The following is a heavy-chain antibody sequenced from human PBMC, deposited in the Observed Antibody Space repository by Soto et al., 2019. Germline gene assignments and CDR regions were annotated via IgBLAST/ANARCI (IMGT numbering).Heavy chain of an antibody. V-gene: IGHV1-2*02. Sequence: GASVKVSCKASGYTFTSYYIHWGRQAPGQGLEWMGWINPITGGTNYAPKFQGRVTMTRDTSITTAYMELSRLRSDDTAVYYCARNYYDSSDRDYLDYWGQGTPVTVSS. CDR3: ARNYYDSSDRDYLDY. CDR1: GYTFTSYY. D-gene: IGHD3-22*01. CDR2: INPITGGT. J-gene: IGHJ4*02.